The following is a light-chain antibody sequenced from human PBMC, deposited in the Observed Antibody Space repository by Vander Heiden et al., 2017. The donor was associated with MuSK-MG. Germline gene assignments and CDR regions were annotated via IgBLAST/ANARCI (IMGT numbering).Light chain of an antibody. Sequence: DIQMTQSPSSLSASVGDRVTITCRASQGISSYLNWYQHKPGKAPKLFIYAASSFQSGVPSRFSGSGSGTDFTLTISKLQPEDFATYYCQQSDNTPLTFGGGTKVEI. CDR3: QQSDNTPLT. V-gene: IGKV1-39*01. CDR2: AAS. J-gene: IGKJ4*01. CDR1: QGISSY.